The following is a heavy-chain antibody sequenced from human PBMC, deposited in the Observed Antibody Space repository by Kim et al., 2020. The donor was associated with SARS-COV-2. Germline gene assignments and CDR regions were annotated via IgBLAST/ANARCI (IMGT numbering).Heavy chain of an antibody. CDR1: GYSISSAYY. CDR2: VYPRGST. J-gene: IGHJ4*02. Sequence: SETLSLTCTVSGYSISSAYYWGWIRQPPGKGLEWIGSVYPRGSTYYNPSLNSRVAISVDTSNNQFFLKLSAVTAADTAVYYCARESRSGRYHFDYWGQGTLVTVSS. V-gene: IGHV4-38-2*02. D-gene: IGHD3-10*01. CDR3: ARESRSGRYHFDY.